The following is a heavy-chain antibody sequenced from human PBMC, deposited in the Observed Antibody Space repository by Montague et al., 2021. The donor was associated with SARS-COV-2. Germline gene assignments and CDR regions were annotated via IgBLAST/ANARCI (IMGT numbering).Heavy chain of an antibody. Sequence: TLSLTCTVSGGSISSGGYYWSWIRQHPGTGLEWIGYIYYSGSTYYNPSLKSRVTISVDTSKNQFSLKLSSVTAAATAVYYCARVECDGVYASVPLDVWGQGTTVTVSS. CDR1: GGSISSGGYY. CDR2: IYYSGST. J-gene: IGHJ6*02. CDR3: ARVECDGVYASVPLDV. D-gene: IGHD5/OR15-5a*01. V-gene: IGHV4-31*03.